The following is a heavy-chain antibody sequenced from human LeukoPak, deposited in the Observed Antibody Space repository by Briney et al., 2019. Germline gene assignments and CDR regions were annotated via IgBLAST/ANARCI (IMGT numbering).Heavy chain of an antibody. V-gene: IGHV1-18*01. J-gene: IGHJ6*03. CDR3: ARDLVVVVPAASYYYYYMDV. Sequence: ASVKVSCKASGYTSTSYGISWVRQAPGQGLEWMGWISAYNGNTNYAQKLQGRVTMTTDTSTSTAYMELRSLRSDDTAVYYCARDLVVVVPAASYYYYYMDVWGKGTTVTVSS. D-gene: IGHD2-2*01. CDR2: ISAYNGNT. CDR1: GYTSTSYG.